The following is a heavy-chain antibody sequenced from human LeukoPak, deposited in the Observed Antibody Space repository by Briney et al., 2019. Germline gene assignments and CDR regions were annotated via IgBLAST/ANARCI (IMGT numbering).Heavy chain of an antibody. CDR3: ARDLRWLVFGTRPGAFDI. CDR1: GFTFSSYG. J-gene: IGHJ3*02. Sequence: PGRSLRLSCAASGFTFSSYGMHWVRQAPGKGLEWVAVIWYDGSNKYYADSVKGRFTISRDNSKNTLYLQMNSLRAEDTAVYYCARDLRWLVFGTRPGAFDIWGQGTMVTVSS. CDR2: IWYDGSNK. V-gene: IGHV3-33*01. D-gene: IGHD6-19*01.